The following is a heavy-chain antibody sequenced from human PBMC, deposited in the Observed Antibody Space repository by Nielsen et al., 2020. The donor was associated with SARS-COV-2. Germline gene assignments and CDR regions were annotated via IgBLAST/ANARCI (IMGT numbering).Heavy chain of an antibody. V-gene: IGHV3-7*05. D-gene: IGHD3-22*01. CDR1: GFTFSSFW. CDR3: ATAYGYSYFDH. CDR2: IKQDGRDK. J-gene: IGHJ4*02. Sequence: GGSLRLSCAASGFTFSSFWMNWVRQAPGKGLEWVANIKQDGRDKYYVDSVKGRFTISRDNAKNSLYLEMNSLRVEDTAVYYCATAYGYSYFDHWGQGTLVTVSS.